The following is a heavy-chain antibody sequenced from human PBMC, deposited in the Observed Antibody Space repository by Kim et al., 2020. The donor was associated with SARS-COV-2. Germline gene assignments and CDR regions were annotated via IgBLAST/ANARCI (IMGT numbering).Heavy chain of an antibody. CDR2: ISYDGSNK. J-gene: IGHJ4*02. D-gene: IGHD3-9*01. CDR1: GFTFSSYA. Sequence: GGSLRLSCAASGFTFSSYAMHWVRQAPGEGLEWVALISYDGSNKYYADSVKGRFTISRDNSKNTLYLQMNSLRAEDTAVYYCARDLTIFPLLKYYFDYWGQGTLVTVSS. V-gene: IGHV3-30*04. CDR3: ARDLTIFPLLKYYFDY.